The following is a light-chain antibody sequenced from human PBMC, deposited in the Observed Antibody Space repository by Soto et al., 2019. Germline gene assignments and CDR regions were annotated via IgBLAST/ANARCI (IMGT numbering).Light chain of an antibody. CDR3: MQATQSTWT. Sequence: DIVMTQTPLSSPVTLGQAASISCRSSPSLVHNDGNTYLSLFHQRPGQPPRLLIYKVSDRFSGVPDRFSGSGAGTDFTLTISRVEAEDVGVYYCMQATQSTWTFGQGTKVEIK. CDR2: KVS. CDR1: PSLVHNDGNTY. J-gene: IGKJ1*01. V-gene: IGKV2-24*01.